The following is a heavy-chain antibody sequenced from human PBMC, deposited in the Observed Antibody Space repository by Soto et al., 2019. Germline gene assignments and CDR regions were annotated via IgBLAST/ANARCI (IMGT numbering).Heavy chain of an antibody. J-gene: IGHJ4*02. CDR3: AKDPSAADDY. D-gene: IGHD6-25*01. Sequence: PGGSLRLSCAASGFTFSSYGMHWGRQAPGKGLEWVAVISYDGSNKYYADSVKGRFTISRDNSKNTLYLQMNSLRAEDTAVYYCAKDPSAADDYWGQGTLVTVSS. CDR2: ISYDGSNK. V-gene: IGHV3-30*18. CDR1: GFTFSSYG.